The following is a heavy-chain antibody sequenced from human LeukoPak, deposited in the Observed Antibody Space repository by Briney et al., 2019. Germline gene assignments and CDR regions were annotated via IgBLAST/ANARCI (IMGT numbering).Heavy chain of an antibody. V-gene: IGHV3-23*01. Sequence: PGGSLRLSCAASGFTFISYAMSWVRQAPGKGLEWVSAISGSGGSTYYADSVKGRFTISRDNSKNTLYLQMNSLRAEDTAVYYCAKGSYCSSTSCYSWHYYYYMDVWGKGTTVTVSS. CDR1: GFTFISYA. J-gene: IGHJ6*03. D-gene: IGHD2-2*02. CDR2: ISGSGGST. CDR3: AKGSYCSSTSCYSWHYYYYMDV.